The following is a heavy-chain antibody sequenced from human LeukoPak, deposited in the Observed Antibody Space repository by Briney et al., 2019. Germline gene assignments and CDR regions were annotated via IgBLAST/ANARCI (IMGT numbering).Heavy chain of an antibody. CDR1: GGSISSYY. D-gene: IGHD4/OR15-4a*01. V-gene: IGHV4-59*08. Sequence: SETLSLTCTVSGGSISSYYWSWIRQPPGKGLEWNGYIYYSGSTNYNPSLKSRVTISVDTSKNQFSLKLSSVTAADTAVYYCARGALRDFDYWGQGTLVTVSS. CDR3: ARGALRDFDY. CDR2: IYYSGST. J-gene: IGHJ4*02.